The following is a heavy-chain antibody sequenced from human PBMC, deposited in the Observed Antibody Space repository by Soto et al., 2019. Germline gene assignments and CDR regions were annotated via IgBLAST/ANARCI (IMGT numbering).Heavy chain of an antibody. V-gene: IGHV3-72*01. CDR3: ARASPPYYDFWSADYYYYGMDV. Sequence: GGSLRLSCAASGFIFSDHYMDWVRQAPGKGLEWIGRIRKRSNNYSTEYAASMKGRFTISRDDSKNSLYLQINTLKTEDTAVYYCARASPPYYDFWSADYYYYGMDVWGQGTTVTVSS. J-gene: IGHJ6*02. D-gene: IGHD3-3*01. CDR2: IRKRSNNYST. CDR1: GFIFSDHY.